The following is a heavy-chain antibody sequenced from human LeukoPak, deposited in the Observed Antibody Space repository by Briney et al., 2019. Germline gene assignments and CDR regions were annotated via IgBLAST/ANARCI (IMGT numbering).Heavy chain of an antibody. J-gene: IGHJ6*02. Sequence: ASVKVSCKASGYTFTSYDINWVRQATGQGLEWMGWMNPNSGNTGYAQKFQGRVTMTRNTSISTAYMELSSPRSEDTAVYYCAREVVVPAATSPYYYYGMDVWGQGTTVTVSS. CDR3: AREVVVPAATSPYYYYGMDV. V-gene: IGHV1-8*01. CDR2: MNPNSGNT. D-gene: IGHD2-2*01. CDR1: GYTFTSYD.